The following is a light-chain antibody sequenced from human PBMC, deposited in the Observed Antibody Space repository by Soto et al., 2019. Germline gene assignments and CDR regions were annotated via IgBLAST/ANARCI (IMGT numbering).Light chain of an antibody. V-gene: IGKV3-15*01. Sequence: DIVMTQSPATLSVSPGERATLSCSASQSVRHNLAWYQNKPGQSPRLLIYGASNRATGFRARFSGSGSGTEFTLNINGLKSDDFAVYDCQQYNDNWPTVGQGSKGEIK. CDR2: GAS. J-gene: IGKJ1*01. CDR3: QQYNDNWPT. CDR1: QSVRHN.